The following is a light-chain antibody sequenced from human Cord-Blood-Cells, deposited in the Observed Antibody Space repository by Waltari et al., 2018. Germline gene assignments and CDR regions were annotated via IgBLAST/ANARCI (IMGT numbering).Light chain of an antibody. V-gene: IGLV2-23*03. CDR2: EGS. CDR3: CSYAGSSTFVV. CDR1: RSDVGSYNL. J-gene: IGLJ2*01. Sequence: QSALTQPASVSGSPGQSFTISCTGTRSDVGSYNLVSWYQQHPGKAPKLMIYEGSKRPSGVSNRFSGSKSGNTASLTISGLQAEDEADYYCCSYAGSSTFVVFGGGTKLTVL.